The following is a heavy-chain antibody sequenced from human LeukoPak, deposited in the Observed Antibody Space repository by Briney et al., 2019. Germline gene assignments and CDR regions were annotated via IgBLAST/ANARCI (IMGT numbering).Heavy chain of an antibody. D-gene: IGHD5-18*01. V-gene: IGHV3-7*03. J-gene: IGHJ4*02. CDR2: IKQDGSEK. CDR1: GFAFRDFR. CDR3: AKDPGIQIWNDDD. Sequence: GGSLRLSCAASGFAFRDFRMSWVRQAPGKGLEWVSNIKQDGSEKYYVDSVKGRFTISRDNSKNTLYLQMNSLRAEDTAVYYCAKDPGIQIWNDDDWGQGTLVTVSS.